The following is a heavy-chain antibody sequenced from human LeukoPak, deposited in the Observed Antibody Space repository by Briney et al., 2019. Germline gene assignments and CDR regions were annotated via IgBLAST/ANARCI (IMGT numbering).Heavy chain of an antibody. CDR3: ARGRDRSKAGDH. CDR1: GGPCDDYY. D-gene: IGHD5-24*01. J-gene: IGHJ4*02. Sequence: SETLSLTCAVYGGPCDDYYCSWLPQPTGKGLEWIGETQPSEIFYYSSPRLSRVTIPIDTSKSQFSPRLTSVTAADTAFYFCARGRDRSKAGDHWGQGSLVTVSS. CDR2: TQPSEIF. V-gene: IGHV4-34*01.